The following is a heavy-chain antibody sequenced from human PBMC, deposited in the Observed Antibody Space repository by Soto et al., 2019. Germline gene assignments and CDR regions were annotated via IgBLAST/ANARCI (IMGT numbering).Heavy chain of an antibody. CDR1: GFTFSNYG. D-gene: IGHD3-22*01. Sequence: PGGSLRLSCAASGFTFSNYGMHWVRQAPGKGLEWVAIISFDGNNKYYSDSVKGRFTISRDNSKNMVFLQMNSLRPEDTAVYYCVKPKEHCYDSSPGETWGQGTPVTVSS. CDR3: VKPKEHCYDSSPGET. V-gene: IGHV3-30*18. CDR2: ISFDGNNK. J-gene: IGHJ5*02.